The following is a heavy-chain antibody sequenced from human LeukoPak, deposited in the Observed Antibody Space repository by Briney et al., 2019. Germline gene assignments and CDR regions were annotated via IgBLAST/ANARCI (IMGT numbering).Heavy chain of an antibody. V-gene: IGHV1-69*13. CDR2: IITIFDTA. D-gene: IGHD3-16*01. Sequence: SVKVSCKASGGTFSNYAITWVRQAPGQGLEWMGGIITIFDTANYAQRFQGRVTITADESTSTAYMELSSLRSEDTAVYYCARAKFIQEEADAFDIWGQGTMVTVSS. J-gene: IGHJ3*02. CDR3: ARAKFIQEEADAFDI. CDR1: GGTFSNYA.